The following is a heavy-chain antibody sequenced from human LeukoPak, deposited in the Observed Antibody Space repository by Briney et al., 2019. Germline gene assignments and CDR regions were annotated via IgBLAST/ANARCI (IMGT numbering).Heavy chain of an antibody. CDR3: ARGGCSGSSCYSHYLYYYMDV. J-gene: IGHJ6*03. CDR2: INWNGGST. Sequence: PGGSLRLSCAASGFTFDDYGMSWVRQAPGKGLEWVSGINWNGGSTGYADSVKGRFTISRDNAKNSLYLQMNSLRAEDTALYYCARGGCSGSSCYSHYLYYYMDVWGKGTTVTVSS. CDR1: GFTFDDYG. D-gene: IGHD2-15*01. V-gene: IGHV3-20*04.